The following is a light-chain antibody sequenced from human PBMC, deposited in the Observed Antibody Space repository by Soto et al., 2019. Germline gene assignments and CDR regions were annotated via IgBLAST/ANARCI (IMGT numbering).Light chain of an antibody. CDR1: SGHSSYA. CDR3: QTWGTGIQVV. CDR2: LNSDGSH. Sequence: QPVLTQSPSASASLGASVKLTCTLSSGHSSYAIAWHQQQPEKGPRYLMKLNSDGSHSKGDGIPDRFSGSSSRAERYLTISSLQSEDEADYYCQTWGTGIQVVFGGGTKVTVL. V-gene: IGLV4-69*01. J-gene: IGLJ2*01.